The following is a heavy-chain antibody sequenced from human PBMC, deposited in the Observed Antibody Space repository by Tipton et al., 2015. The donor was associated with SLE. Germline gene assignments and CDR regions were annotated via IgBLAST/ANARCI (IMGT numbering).Heavy chain of an antibody. CDR1: GYSISSDYY. CDR3: ARGGIQLWNWFDP. J-gene: IGHJ5*02. CDR2: VYHSGST. Sequence: TLSLTCTVSGYSISSDYYWGWIRQPPGKGLEWIGSVYHSGSTYYNPSLKSRVTISVDTSKTQFSLKLNSVTAADTAVYYCARGGIQLWNWFDPWGQGTLVTVSS. D-gene: IGHD5-18*01. V-gene: IGHV4-38-2*02.